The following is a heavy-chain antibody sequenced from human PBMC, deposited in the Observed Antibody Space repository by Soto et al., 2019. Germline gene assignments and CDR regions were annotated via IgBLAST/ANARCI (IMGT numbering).Heavy chain of an antibody. CDR3: ARDVELTIFGLGSINWFDP. CDR2: IYYSGST. J-gene: IGHJ5*02. CDR1: GGSISSGDCY. D-gene: IGHD3-3*01. Sequence: PSETLSLTCTVSGGSISSGDCYWSWIRQPPGKGLEWIGYIYYSGSTYYNPSLKSRVTISVDTSKNQFSLKLSSVTAADTAVYYCARDVELTIFGLGSINWFDPWGQGTLVTVSS. V-gene: IGHV4-30-4*01.